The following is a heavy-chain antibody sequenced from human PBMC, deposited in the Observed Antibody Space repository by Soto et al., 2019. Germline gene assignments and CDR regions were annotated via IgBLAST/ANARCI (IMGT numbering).Heavy chain of an antibody. V-gene: IGHV3-23*01. J-gene: IGHJ6*02. Sequence: PGGSLRLSCAASGFTFSSYAMSWVRQAPGKGLEWVSAISGSGGSTYYADSVKGRFTISRDNSKNTLYLQMNSLRAEDTAVYYCAYNYYDSSGYEYYYYGMDVWGQGTTVTVSS. D-gene: IGHD3-22*01. CDR3: AYNYYDSSGYEYYYYGMDV. CDR1: GFTFSSYA. CDR2: ISGSGGST.